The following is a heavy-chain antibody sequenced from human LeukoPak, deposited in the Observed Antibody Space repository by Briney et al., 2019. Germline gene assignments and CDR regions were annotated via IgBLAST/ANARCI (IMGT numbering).Heavy chain of an antibody. Sequence: SETLSLTCTVSGGSISSSGYYWGWIRQPPGKGLEWIGSMYYSGSTYYNPSLKSRVTMSVDTSKNQFSLKLSSVTAADTAVYYCAKTVTAIAPWYFDYWGQGTLVTVSS. CDR2: MYYSGST. CDR1: GGSISSSGYY. D-gene: IGHD2-21*02. CDR3: AKTVTAIAPWYFDY. V-gene: IGHV4-39*01. J-gene: IGHJ4*02.